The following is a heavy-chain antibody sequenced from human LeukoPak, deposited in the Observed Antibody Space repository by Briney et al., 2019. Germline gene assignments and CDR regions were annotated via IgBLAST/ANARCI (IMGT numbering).Heavy chain of an antibody. J-gene: IGHJ4*02. Sequence: ASVKASCKASGYTFTGYYMHWVRQAPGQGLEWMGWINPNSGGTNYAQKFQGRVTMTRDTSISTAYMELSRLRSDDTAVYYCARVALPMVRGVIPYYFDYWGQGTLVTVSS. D-gene: IGHD3-10*01. CDR1: GYTFTGYY. V-gene: IGHV1-2*02. CDR3: ARVALPMVRGVIPYYFDY. CDR2: INPNSGGT.